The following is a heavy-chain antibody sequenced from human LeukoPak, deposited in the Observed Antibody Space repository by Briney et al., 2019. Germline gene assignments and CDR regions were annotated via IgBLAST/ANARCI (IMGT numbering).Heavy chain of an antibody. D-gene: IGHD3-10*01. CDR1: GDSIGSTTTYY. CDR2: VNYRGTP. Sequence: SETLSLTCTVSGDSIGSTTTYYWGWIRQPPGKGLEWIGNVNYRGTPHYNPSLTSRVTMSLDTSKNHFSLKLSSVTAADTAVYYCARALSGYGSGKGYFDSWGQGTLVTVPS. V-gene: IGHV4-39*07. CDR3: ARALSGYGSGKGYFDS. J-gene: IGHJ4*02.